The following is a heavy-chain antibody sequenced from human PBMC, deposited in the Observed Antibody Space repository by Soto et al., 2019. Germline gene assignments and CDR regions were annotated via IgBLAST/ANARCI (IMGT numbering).Heavy chain of an antibody. D-gene: IGHD3-3*01. V-gene: IGHV1-46*01. CDR2: INPSGGST. J-gene: IGHJ4*02. Sequence: SVKVSCKASGYTFTSYYMHWVRQAPGQGLEWMGIINPSGGSTSYAQKFQGRVTMTRDTSTSTVYMELSSLRSEDTAVYYCARVRSRVSGYKYYFDYWGQGTLVTVSS. CDR3: ARVRSRVSGYKYYFDY. CDR1: GYTFTSYY.